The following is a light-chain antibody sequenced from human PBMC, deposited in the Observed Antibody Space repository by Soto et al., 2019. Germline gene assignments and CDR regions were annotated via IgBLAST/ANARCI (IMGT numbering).Light chain of an antibody. CDR1: QSVDSN. CDR3: QQYHSWPHT. V-gene: IGKV3-15*01. Sequence: EIVVTQSPATLSVSPGDRATLSCRASQSVDSNLAWYHQAPGQAPRLLIYGASTRATFIPDRFSGSGSGTEFTLTISSLQSEDCAVYYCQQYHSWPHTFGQGTKVEIK. J-gene: IGKJ1*01. CDR2: GAS.